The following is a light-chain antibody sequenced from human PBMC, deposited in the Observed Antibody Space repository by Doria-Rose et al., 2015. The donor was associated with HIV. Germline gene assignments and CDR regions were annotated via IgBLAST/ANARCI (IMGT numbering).Light chain of an antibody. CDR2: DGS. CDR3: HQYGTSWT. J-gene: IGKJ1*01. V-gene: IGKV3-20*01. CDR1: QSFSSTY. Sequence: TQSPGTLSLSPGERATLSCRASQSFSSTYVAWYRQKPGQAPSLLIYDGSTRATGIPDRFSASGSGTDLTLTINRLEPEDFALYYCHQYGTSWTFGQGTKVEI.